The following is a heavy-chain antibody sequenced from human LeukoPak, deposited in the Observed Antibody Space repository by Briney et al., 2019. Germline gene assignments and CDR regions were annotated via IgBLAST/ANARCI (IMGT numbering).Heavy chain of an antibody. J-gene: IGHJ4*02. CDR3: AKDQDSSGSVDY. CDR2: ISYDGSNK. D-gene: IGHD6-19*01. Sequence: PGGSLRLSCAASGFTFSSYAMHWVRQAPGKGLGWVAVISYDGSNKYYADSVKGRFTISRDNSKNTLYLQMNSLRAEDTAVYYCAKDQDSSGSVDYWGQGTLVTVSS. CDR1: GFTFSSYA. V-gene: IGHV3-30*04.